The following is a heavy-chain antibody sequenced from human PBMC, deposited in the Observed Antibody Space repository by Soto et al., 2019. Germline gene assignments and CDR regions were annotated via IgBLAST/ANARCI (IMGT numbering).Heavy chain of an antibody. J-gene: IGHJ4*02. D-gene: IGHD6-6*01. CDR3: ARLRYSSSSGATFDY. CDR1: GGSISSSSYY. Sequence: PSETLSLTCTVCGGSISSSSYYWGWSRQPPGEGVEWIGSIYYSGSTYDNPSLKSRVTISVDTSKNQFSLKLSSVTAAGTAVYYCARLRYSSSSGATFDYWGQGTLVTVSS. CDR2: IYYSGST. V-gene: IGHV4-39*01.